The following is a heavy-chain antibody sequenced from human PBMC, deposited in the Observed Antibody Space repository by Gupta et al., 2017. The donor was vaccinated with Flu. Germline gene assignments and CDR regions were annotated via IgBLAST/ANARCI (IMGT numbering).Heavy chain of an antibody. CDR2: INYSGNT. V-gene: IGHV4-39*01. J-gene: IGHJ5*02. CDR1: GGSISASSDY. CDR3: ARHPAMDL. Sequence: QLQLQESGPGLVKPSETLSLTCTVSGGSISASSDYWGWIRPPPGKGLEWIGSINYSGNTYYNPSLKSRVTISLDTSKVHFSLKMNSVTAADTAVYYCARHPAMDLWGQGTLVTVSS.